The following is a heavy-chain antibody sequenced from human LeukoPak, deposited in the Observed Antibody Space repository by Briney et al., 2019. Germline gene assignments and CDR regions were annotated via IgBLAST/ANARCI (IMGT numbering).Heavy chain of an antibody. CDR1: GASMTRGSYD. D-gene: IGHD6-19*01. V-gene: IGHV4-39*07. J-gene: IGHJ5*02. Sequence: PSETLSLTCTVSGASMTRGSYDWGWIRQPPGKGLEWIGTILYRGTTFYNPPLKSRVTMSVDTSQNQFSLKLSSVTAADTALYYCARAWDSGWTRGETWFDPWGQGTLVTVSS. CDR3: ARAWDSGWTRGETWFDP. CDR2: ILYRGTT.